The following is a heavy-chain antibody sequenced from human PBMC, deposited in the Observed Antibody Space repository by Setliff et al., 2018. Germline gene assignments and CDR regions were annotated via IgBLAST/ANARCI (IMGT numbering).Heavy chain of an antibody. J-gene: IGHJ4*02. V-gene: IGHV1-69*13. D-gene: IGHD3-22*01. Sequence: GASVKVSCKASGGTFNSYGFSWVRQAPAQGLEWMGRIIPLFGTTNSPQKFQGRVTITADESTSTAYMELSSLRFEDTAVYYCARDTRDKYDTSGYYLSLDSWGQGTLVTVSS. CDR3: ARDTRDKYDTSGYYLSLDS. CDR1: GGTFNSYG. CDR2: IIPLFGTT.